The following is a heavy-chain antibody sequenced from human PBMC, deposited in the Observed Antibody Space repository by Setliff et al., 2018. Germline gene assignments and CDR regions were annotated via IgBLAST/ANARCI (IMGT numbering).Heavy chain of an antibody. CDR1: GFTFSAYS. V-gene: IGHV3-23*01. CDR2: VTQGASTI. D-gene: IGHD3-10*01. Sequence: PGGSLRLSCETSGFTFSAYSMAWVRQFPGKGLQLVSAVTQGASTIYADSVKGRFTISRDNSKNMLSLQMNSLRADDTAVYYCAKVGKSGTWDQYFQYWGQGTLVTVSS. CDR3: AKVGKSGTWDQYFQY. J-gene: IGHJ1*01.